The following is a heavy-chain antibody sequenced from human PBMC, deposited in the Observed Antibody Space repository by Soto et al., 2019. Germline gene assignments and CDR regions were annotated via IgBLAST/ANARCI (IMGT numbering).Heavy chain of an antibody. V-gene: IGHV3-33*01. J-gene: IGHJ4*02. Sequence: QVQLVESGGGVVQPGRSLRLSCAASGFTFSSYGMHWVRQAPGKGLEWVAVIWYDGSNKYYADSVKGRFTISRDNSKNTLYLQMNSLRAEDTAVYYCARELSIAVVGPLGYDYWGQGTLVTVSS. CDR2: IWYDGSNK. CDR3: ARELSIAVVGPLGYDY. CDR1: GFTFSSYG. D-gene: IGHD6-19*01.